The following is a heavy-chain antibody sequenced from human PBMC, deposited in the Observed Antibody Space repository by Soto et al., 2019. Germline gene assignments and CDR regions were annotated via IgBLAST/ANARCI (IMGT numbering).Heavy chain of an antibody. J-gene: IGHJ4*02. V-gene: IGHV4-59*01. D-gene: IGHD3-22*01. CDR3: AREGQHDSGGYYRPFEH. Sequence: PSETLSRTCSVSCGSIGRYYWSCVRHAPWKGLEWVAYVSYSGATMYNPSLESRVTISVDTSKNQFSLRLNSVTAADTAVYYCAREGQHDSGGYYRPFEHWGKGKLVTVSS. CDR1: CGSIGRYY. CDR2: VSYSGAT.